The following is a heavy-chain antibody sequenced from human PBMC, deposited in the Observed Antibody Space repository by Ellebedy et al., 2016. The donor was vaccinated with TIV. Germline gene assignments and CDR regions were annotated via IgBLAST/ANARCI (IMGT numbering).Heavy chain of an antibody. Sequence: ASVKVSXXASGYTFTSYGISWVRQAPGQGLEWMGWISAYNGNTNYAQKLQGRVTMTTDTSTSTAYMELRSLRSDDTAVYYCAREEKGWITMVRGVVWFDPWGQGTLVTVSS. V-gene: IGHV1-18*01. CDR3: AREEKGWITMVRGVVWFDP. CDR2: ISAYNGNT. CDR1: GYTFTSYG. J-gene: IGHJ5*02. D-gene: IGHD3-10*01.